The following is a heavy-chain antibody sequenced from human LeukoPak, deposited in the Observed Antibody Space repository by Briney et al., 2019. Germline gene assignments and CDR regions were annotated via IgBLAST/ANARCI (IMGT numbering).Heavy chain of an antibody. CDR1: GGSISSYY. D-gene: IGHD5-24*01. Sequence: SETLSLTCTVSGGSISSYYWSWIRQPPGKGLEWIGYIYYSGTTNYNPSLKSRVTISVDTSKIQFSLKLGSVTAADTAVYYCARDQSDGYFDYWGQGTLVTVSS. J-gene: IGHJ4*02. V-gene: IGHV4-59*01. CDR3: ARDQSDGYFDY. CDR2: IYYSGTT.